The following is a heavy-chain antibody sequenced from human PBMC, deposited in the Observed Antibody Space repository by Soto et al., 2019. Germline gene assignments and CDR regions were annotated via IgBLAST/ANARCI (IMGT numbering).Heavy chain of an antibody. J-gene: IGHJ4*02. D-gene: IGHD5-18*01. CDR3: TRYSYRASEY. Sequence: EVQLVESGGGLVKPGGSLRLSCAASGFTVSNAWMSWVRQAPGKGLEWVGRIKSKTDGGTTEYDAPVKGRFTISRDDSKNTLYLQMNSLKTEDTAVYYCTRYSYRASEYWGQGTLVTVSS. V-gene: IGHV3-15*01. CDR2: IKSKTDGGTT. CDR1: GFTVSNAW.